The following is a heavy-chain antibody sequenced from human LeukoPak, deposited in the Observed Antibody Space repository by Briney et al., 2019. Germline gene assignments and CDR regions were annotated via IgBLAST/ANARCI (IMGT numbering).Heavy chain of an antibody. CDR2: INHSGST. Sequence: SETLSLTCAVYSGSFSGYYWSWLRQPPGKGLEWIGEINHSGSTNYNPSLKSRVTISVDTSKNQFSLKLSSVTAADTAVYYCARGTDLAYCGGDCRYFDYWGQGTLVTVSS. CDR1: SGSFSGYY. CDR3: ARGTDLAYCGGDCRYFDY. V-gene: IGHV4-34*01. J-gene: IGHJ4*02. D-gene: IGHD2-21*02.